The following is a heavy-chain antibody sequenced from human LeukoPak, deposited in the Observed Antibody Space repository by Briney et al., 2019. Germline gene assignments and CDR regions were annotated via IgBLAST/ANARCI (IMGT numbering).Heavy chain of an antibody. CDR1: GFTFSSYG. J-gene: IGHJ4*02. D-gene: IGHD3-10*01. Sequence: GGSLRLSCAASGFTFSSYGMHWVRQAPGKGLEWVAFIRYDGSNKYYADSVKGRFTISRDNSKNTLYLQMNSLRAEDTAVYYCAKAMVRGPPVLYFDYWGQGTLVTVSS. V-gene: IGHV3-30*02. CDR3: AKAMVRGPPVLYFDY. CDR2: IRYDGSNK.